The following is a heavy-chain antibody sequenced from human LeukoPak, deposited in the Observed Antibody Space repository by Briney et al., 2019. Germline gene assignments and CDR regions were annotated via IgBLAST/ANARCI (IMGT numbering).Heavy chain of an antibody. CDR3: ATGWSGYYWTT. J-gene: IGHJ5*02. Sequence: SETLSLTCTVSGYSISSGYYWGWIRQPPGKGLEWIGSIYHSGSTYYNTSLKSRVTISVDTSKNQFSLKLNSVTAADTAVYYCATGWSGYYWTTWGQGTLVAVSS. CDR2: IYHSGST. D-gene: IGHD3-3*01. V-gene: IGHV4-38-2*02. CDR1: GYSISSGYY.